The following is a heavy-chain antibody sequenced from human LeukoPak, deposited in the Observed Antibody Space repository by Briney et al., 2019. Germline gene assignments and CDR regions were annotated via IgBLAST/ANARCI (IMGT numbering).Heavy chain of an antibody. CDR2: INHSGST. D-gene: IGHD1-1*01. CDR3: ARSFWTYYMDV. J-gene: IGHJ6*03. V-gene: IGHV4-34*01. Sequence: PSETLSLTCAVYGGSFSGYYWSWIRQPPGKGLEWIGEINHSGSTNYNPSLKSRVTISVDTSKNQFSLKLSSVTAADTAVYYCARSFWTYYMDVWGKGTTVTVSS. CDR1: GGSFSGYY.